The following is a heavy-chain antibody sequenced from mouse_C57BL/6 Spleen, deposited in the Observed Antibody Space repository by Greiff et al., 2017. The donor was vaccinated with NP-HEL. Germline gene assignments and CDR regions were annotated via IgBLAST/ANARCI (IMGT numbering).Heavy chain of an antibody. D-gene: IGHD2-2*01. CDR2: INPNYGTT. CDR1: CYSFPDYY. CDR3: ARGGSVYGYDNYYAMDY. Sequence: SVPALLPPGASVPLSCTASCYSFPDYYLNFVTHSHVHCLDCIGVINPNYGTTSYNQKFKGKATLTVDQSSSTAYMQLNSLTSEDSAVYYCARGGSVYGYDNYYAMDYWGQGTSVTVSS. V-gene: IGHV1-39*01. J-gene: IGHJ4*01.